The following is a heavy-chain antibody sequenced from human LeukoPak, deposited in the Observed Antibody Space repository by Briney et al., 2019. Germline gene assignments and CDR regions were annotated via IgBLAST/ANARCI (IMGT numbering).Heavy chain of an antibody. CDR1: GFTFSSYS. J-gene: IGHJ4*02. CDR3: ARDQGGGTSY. D-gene: IGHD1-26*01. Sequence: GGSLRLSCAASGFTFSSYSMNWVRQAPGEALEWVSYISSLSGTIYYAHSVKGRFTISRDNAKHSLYLQMDSLRAEDTAVYYCARDQGGGTSYWGQGTLVTVSS. CDR2: ISSLSGTI. V-gene: IGHV3-48*01.